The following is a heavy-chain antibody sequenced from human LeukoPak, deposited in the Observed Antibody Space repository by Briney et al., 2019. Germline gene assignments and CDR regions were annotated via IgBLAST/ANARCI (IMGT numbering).Heavy chain of an antibody. V-gene: IGHV5-51*01. CDR2: IYPGDSET. J-gene: IGHJ3*02. D-gene: IGHD2-21*02. CDR3: ARFSGDNAFDI. CDR1: GYRFTTYW. Sequence: HGESLKISCKGSGYRFTTYWIGWVRQMPGKGLEWMGIIYPGDSETRYSPSFQGQVTIPADKSINTAYLQWSSLKASDTAIHYCARFSGDNAFDIWGQGTMVTVSS.